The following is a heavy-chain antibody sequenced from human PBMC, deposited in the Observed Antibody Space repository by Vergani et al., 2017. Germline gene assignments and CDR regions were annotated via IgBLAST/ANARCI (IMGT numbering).Heavy chain of an antibody. Sequence: QVQLVESGGGVVQPGRSLRLSCAASGFTFSSYAMHWVRQAPGKGLEWVAVISYDGSKKYYADSVKGRFTISRDNSKNTLYLQMNSLRAEDTAVYYCARDCVDVVVTAIMFEDDFDIWGQGTMVTVSS. CDR2: ISYDGSKK. D-gene: IGHD2-21*02. J-gene: IGHJ3*02. CDR3: ARDCVDVVVTAIMFEDDFDI. V-gene: IGHV3-30-3*01. CDR1: GFTFSSYA.